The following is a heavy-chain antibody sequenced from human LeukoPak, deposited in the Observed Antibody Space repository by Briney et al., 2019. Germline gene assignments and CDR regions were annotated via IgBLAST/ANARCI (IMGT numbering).Heavy chain of an antibody. CDR3: AKDQRMYNYAPFDY. Sequence: PGGSLRLSCAASGFTFSSYGTHWVRQAPGRGLEWVAVISYDGSDKYYADSVKGRLTISRDNSKNTLYLRMSSLRVEDTAVYYCAKDQRMYNYAPFDYWGQGTLVTVSS. D-gene: IGHD1-1*01. CDR1: GFTFSSYG. CDR2: ISYDGSDK. J-gene: IGHJ4*02. V-gene: IGHV3-30*18.